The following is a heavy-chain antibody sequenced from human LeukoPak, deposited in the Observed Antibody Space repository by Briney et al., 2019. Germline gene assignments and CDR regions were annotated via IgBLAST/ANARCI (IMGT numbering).Heavy chain of an antibody. CDR2: ISGGTT. J-gene: IGHJ4*02. D-gene: IGHD6-19*01. CDR1: GFTFGDYL. Sequence: PGGSLRLSCTASGFTFGDYLMSWFRQAPGKGLEWIGFISGGTTEYAASVKGRFTISRYDSTSIAYLQMNSLTTEDTAVYYCSRGSGWLSVYWGQGTLVTVSS. CDR3: SRGSGWLSVY. V-gene: IGHV3-49*03.